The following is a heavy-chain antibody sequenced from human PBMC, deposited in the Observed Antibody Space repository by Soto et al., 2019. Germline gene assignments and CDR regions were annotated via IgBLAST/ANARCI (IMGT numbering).Heavy chain of an antibody. CDR2: IYHSGST. CDR3: ARGRVSHYYYYYYGMDV. Sequence: SETLSLTCAVSGGSISSGGYSWSWIRQPPGKGLEWIGYIYHSGSTYYNPSLKSRVTISVDRSKNQFSLKLSSVTAADTAVYYCARGRVSHYYYYYYGMDVWGQGTTVTVSS. CDR1: GGSISSGGYS. V-gene: IGHV4-30-2*01. D-gene: IGHD6-13*01. J-gene: IGHJ6*02.